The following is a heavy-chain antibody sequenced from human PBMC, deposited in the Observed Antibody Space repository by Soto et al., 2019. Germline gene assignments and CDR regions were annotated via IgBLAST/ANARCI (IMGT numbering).Heavy chain of an antibody. CDR3: AKMSDFWSGSPTYHFDY. CDR1: GFTFDDYA. J-gene: IGHJ4*02. V-gene: IGHV3-9*01. CDR2: ISWNSGSST. D-gene: IGHD3-3*01. Sequence: EMQLVESGGNLVQPGRSLRLSCAASGFTFDDYAMHWVRQAPGKGLEWVSGISWNSGSSTYYADSVKGRFTISRDNSKKTLYVQMNSLRAEDTAVYYCAKMSDFWSGSPTYHFDYWGQGTQVTVSS.